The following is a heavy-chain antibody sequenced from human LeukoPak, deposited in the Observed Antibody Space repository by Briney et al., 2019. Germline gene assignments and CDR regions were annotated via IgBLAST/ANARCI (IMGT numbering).Heavy chain of an antibody. CDR2: IRYDGSNK. J-gene: IGHJ5*02. CDR1: GFTFSSYA. D-gene: IGHD5-12*01. CDR3: AKDTGYSGYVRPHWFDP. V-gene: IGHV3-30*02. Sequence: GGSLRLSCAASGFTFSSYAVTWVRQAPGKGLEWVAFIRYDGSNKYYADSVKGRFTISRDNSKNTLYLQMNSLRAEDTAVYYCAKDTGYSGYVRPHWFDPWGQGTLVTVSS.